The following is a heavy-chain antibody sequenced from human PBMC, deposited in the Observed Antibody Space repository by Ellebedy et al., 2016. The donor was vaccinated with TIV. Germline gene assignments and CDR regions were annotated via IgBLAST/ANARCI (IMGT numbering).Heavy chain of an antibody. J-gene: IGHJ3*02. Sequence: GGSLRLXXAASGFSFSTYWMSWVRQAPGKGLEWVANIKRDGSAQSYVDSVKGRFIISRDNAKNSLYLEMNSLRAEDTAIYYCAKDPYSVADIWGQGTMVTVSS. V-gene: IGHV3-7*01. CDR1: GFSFSTYW. CDR2: IKRDGSAQ. D-gene: IGHD2-15*01. CDR3: AKDPYSVADI.